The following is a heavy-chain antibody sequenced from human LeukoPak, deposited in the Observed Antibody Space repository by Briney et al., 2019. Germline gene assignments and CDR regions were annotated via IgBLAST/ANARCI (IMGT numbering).Heavy chain of an antibody. CDR2: IIPIFGTA. V-gene: IGHV1-69*06. Sequence: ASVKVSCKTSGYTFTSYGITWVRQAPGQGLEWMGGIIPIFGTANYAQKFQGRVTITADKSTSTAYMELSSLRSEDTAVYYCARKVPNDSSGYYYRGQFDPWGQGTLVTVSS. D-gene: IGHD3-22*01. J-gene: IGHJ5*02. CDR1: GYTFTSYG. CDR3: ARKVPNDSSGYYYRGQFDP.